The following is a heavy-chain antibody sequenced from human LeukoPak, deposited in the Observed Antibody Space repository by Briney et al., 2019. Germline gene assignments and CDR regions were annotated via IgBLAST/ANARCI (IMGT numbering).Heavy chain of an antibody. J-gene: IGHJ4*02. CDR2: ISHTGGT. V-gene: IGHV4-34*01. Sequence: SETLSLTCAVHGGSFSDYSWTWIRQSPGKGLEWIGEISHTGGTNYKPSLNSRVTISVDTSKKQISLNLTSVTVADTAVYYCARVRGVAAGTDYWGQGTLVTVSS. CDR3: ARVRGVAAGTDY. CDR1: GGSFSDYS. D-gene: IGHD6-13*01.